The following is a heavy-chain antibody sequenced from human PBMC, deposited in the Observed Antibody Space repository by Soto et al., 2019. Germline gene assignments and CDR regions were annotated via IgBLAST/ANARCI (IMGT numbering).Heavy chain of an antibody. CDR3: ARNPTYYDFWSGPNYYYYGMDV. J-gene: IGHJ6*02. D-gene: IGHD3-3*01. CDR1: GYSFTIYC. Sequence: PGESLKISCKGSGYSFTIYCIGWVLQMPWKGLEWMGIIYPGDSDTRYSPSFQGQVTISADKSISTAYLQWSSLKASDTAMYYCARNPTYYDFWSGPNYYYYGMDVWGQGTTVTVSS. V-gene: IGHV5-51*01. CDR2: IYPGDSDT.